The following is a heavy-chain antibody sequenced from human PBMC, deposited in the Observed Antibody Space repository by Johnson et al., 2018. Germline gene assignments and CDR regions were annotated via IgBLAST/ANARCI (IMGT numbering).Heavy chain of an antibody. V-gene: IGHV3-30*18. D-gene: IGHD3-22*01. CDR3: AKLVVTENDAFDI. Sequence: QVQLVESGGGVVQPGRSLRLSCVASGFTFSSYGMHWVRQAPGKGLEWVAVISYDGSNKYYADSLKGRFTMSRDNSKNTLFLQMNSLRAEDTAVYYCAKLVVTENDAFDIWCKGTMVTVSS. CDR1: GFTFSSYG. CDR2: ISYDGSNK. J-gene: IGHJ3*02.